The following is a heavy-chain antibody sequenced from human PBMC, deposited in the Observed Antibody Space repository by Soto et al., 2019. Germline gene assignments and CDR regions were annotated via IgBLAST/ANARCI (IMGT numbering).Heavy chain of an antibody. D-gene: IGHD3-10*01. CDR3: AKDLGSGKPYYYYAMDV. CDR2: ISYDGSNK. J-gene: IGHJ6*02. Sequence: GGSLRLSCEASGFIFSRYGMHWVRQAPGKGLEWVAVISYDGSNKYYAESVRGRFIISRDKSENTLYLQMNSLRAEDTAVYYCAKDLGSGKPYYYYAMDVWGQGTTVTVSS. V-gene: IGHV3-30*18. CDR1: GFIFSRYG.